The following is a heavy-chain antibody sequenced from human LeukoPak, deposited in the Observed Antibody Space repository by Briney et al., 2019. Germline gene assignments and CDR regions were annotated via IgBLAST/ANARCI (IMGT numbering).Heavy chain of an antibody. V-gene: IGHV1-2*02. CDR3: ARGGIPVYYYYMDV. D-gene: IGHD5-12*01. J-gene: IGHJ6*03. Sequence: PGGSLRLSCAASGFTFSSYGMHWVRQAPGQGLEWMGWINPNSGGTNYAQKFQGRVTMTRDTSINTGYMELSRLRSDDTAVYYCARGGIPVYYYYMDVWGKGTTVTISS. CDR2: INPNSGGT. CDR1: GFTFSSYG.